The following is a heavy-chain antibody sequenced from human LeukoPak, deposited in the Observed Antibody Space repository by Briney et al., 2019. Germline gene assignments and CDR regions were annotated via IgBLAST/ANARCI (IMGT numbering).Heavy chain of an antibody. CDR3: AREAHSRHGGYGHYFDY. CDR2: IYYSGST. D-gene: IGHD5-12*01. Sequence: ASETLSLTCTVSGGSISSYYWSWIRQPPGKRLEWIGYIYYSGSTNYNPSLKSRVTISVDTSKNQFSLKLSSVTAADTAVYYCAREAHSRHGGYGHYFDYWGQGSLVTVSS. V-gene: IGHV4-59*01. CDR1: GGSISSYY. J-gene: IGHJ4*02.